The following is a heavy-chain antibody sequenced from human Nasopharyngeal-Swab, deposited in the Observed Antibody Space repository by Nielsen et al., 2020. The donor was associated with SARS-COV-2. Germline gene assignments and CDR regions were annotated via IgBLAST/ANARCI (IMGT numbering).Heavy chain of an antibody. V-gene: IGHV1-2*06. CDR1: RYTFTDYY. J-gene: IGHJ6*03. CDR2: INPNNGAT. D-gene: IGHD6-6*01. CDR3: ARGGSSNYYYYYMDV. Sequence: ASAKVSCKASRYTFTDYYIHWVRQALAQGLEWMGRINPNNGATNYAQRYQGRVTMTRDISIGTAYMELRSLRSDDTAVYYCARGGSSNYYYYYMDVWGKGTTVTVSS.